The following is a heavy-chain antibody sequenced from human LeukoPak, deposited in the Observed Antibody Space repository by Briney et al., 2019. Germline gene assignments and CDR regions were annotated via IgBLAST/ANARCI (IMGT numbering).Heavy chain of an antibody. CDR3: ARGIDYYGV. D-gene: IGHD3-10*01. V-gene: IGHV4-34*01. Sequence: SETLSLTCAVYGGSFSGYSWNWIRQPPVKGLEWIGEINHSGGTNYNPSLKSRVTISVDTSKKQFSLKLSSVTAADTAVYYCARGIDYYGVWGQGTLVTVSS. J-gene: IGHJ4*02. CDR2: INHSGGT. CDR1: GGSFSGYS.